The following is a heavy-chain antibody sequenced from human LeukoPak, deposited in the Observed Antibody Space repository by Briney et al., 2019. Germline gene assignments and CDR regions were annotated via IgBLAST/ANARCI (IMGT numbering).Heavy chain of an antibody. CDR3: ASRLMVAATWFDP. Sequence: ASVKVSCKASGYTFTGYYMHWVRQAPGQGLEWMGRINPNSGGTNYAQKFQGRVTMTRDTSISTAYMELSRLRSDDTAVYYCASRLMVAATWFDPWGQGTLVTVSP. D-gene: IGHD2-15*01. CDR2: INPNSGGT. CDR1: GYTFTGYY. J-gene: IGHJ5*02. V-gene: IGHV1-2*06.